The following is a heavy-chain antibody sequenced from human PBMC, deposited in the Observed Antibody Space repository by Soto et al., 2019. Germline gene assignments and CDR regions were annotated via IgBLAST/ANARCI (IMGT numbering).Heavy chain of an antibody. CDR2: IGRSGETI. Sequence: EVQLAESGGGLAQPGGSLRLSCVGSGCTFSSFEMNWVRQTPGKGLEWLSYIGRSGETIYYADSVKGRFTISRDNAKSSLFLQMNGLRDEDTGIYYCARDSRGGAARRPTFYYWGRGTLVTVSS. D-gene: IGHD6-6*01. V-gene: IGHV3-48*03. J-gene: IGHJ4*02. CDR3: ARDSRGGAARRPTFYY. CDR1: GCTFSSFE.